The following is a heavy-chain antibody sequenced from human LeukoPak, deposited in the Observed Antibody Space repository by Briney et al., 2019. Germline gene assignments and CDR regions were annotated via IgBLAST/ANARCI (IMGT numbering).Heavy chain of an antibody. CDR2: IYSGGST. D-gene: IGHD3-10*01. CDR1: GFTVSSNY. V-gene: IGHV3-53*01. CDR3: ARGYYYGSGSYFDY. J-gene: IGHJ4*02. Sequence: PGGSLRLSCAASGFTVSSNYMSWVRQAPGKGLEWVSVIYSGGSTYYADSVKGRFTISRDNSKNTLYLQMSSLRAEDTAVYYCARGYYYGSGSYFDYWGQGTLVTVSS.